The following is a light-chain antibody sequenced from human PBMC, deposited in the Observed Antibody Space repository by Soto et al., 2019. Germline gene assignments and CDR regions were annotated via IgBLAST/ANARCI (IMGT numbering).Light chain of an antibody. J-gene: IGKJ1*01. Sequence: DIQMTQSPSTLSASVGDXXXXXXXASXXISGWLAWYQQKPGKPPKFLIYKASSLYIGVPSRFSGRGSGTEFTLTISSLQPDDFATYYCQHYDSYSWTFGQGTKVEIK. V-gene: IGKV1-5*03. CDR3: QHYDSYSWT. CDR2: KAS. CDR1: XXISGW.